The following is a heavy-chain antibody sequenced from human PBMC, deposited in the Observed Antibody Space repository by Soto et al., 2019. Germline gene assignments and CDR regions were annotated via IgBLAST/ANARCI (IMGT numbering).Heavy chain of an antibody. D-gene: IGHD2-21*01. Sequence: QVQLVQSGAEVKKPGASVKVSCKASGYTFTGYYMHWVRQAHGQGLEWMGWSNPNSGGTNYAQKCQGWFTMTRDTSISTAYMELSRLRSDDTAVYYCARGEGGPRWGSIDSWGQGPLVTVSS. CDR1: GYTFTGYY. V-gene: IGHV1-2*04. CDR2: SNPNSGGT. J-gene: IGHJ5*01. CDR3: ARGEGGPRWGSIDS.